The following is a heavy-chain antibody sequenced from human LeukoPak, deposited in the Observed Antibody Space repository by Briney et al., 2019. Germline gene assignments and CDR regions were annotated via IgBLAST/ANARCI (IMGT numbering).Heavy chain of an antibody. CDR1: GGSISSYY. V-gene: IGHV4-59*01. CDR3: ARAGPNCGGDCFPGYFDY. J-gene: IGHJ4*02. CDR2: IYYSGST. Sequence: KPSETLSLTCTVSGGSISSYYWSWIRQPPGKGLEWIGYIYYSGSTNYNPSLKSRVTISVDTSKNQFSLKLSFVTAADTAVYYCARAGPNCGGDCFPGYFDYWGQGTLVTVSS. D-gene: IGHD2-21*02.